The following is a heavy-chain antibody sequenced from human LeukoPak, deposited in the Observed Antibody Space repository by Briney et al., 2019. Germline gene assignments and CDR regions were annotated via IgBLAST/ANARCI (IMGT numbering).Heavy chain of an antibody. V-gene: IGHV3-11*06. CDR3: PPGDYCSGGRCYSGAPSGSNGY. J-gene: IGHJ4*02. Sequence: SVRGRFTISRDNAKNSLYLQMNSLTTEDTAVYYCPPGDYCSGGRCYSGAPSGSNGYWGQGTLVTVSS. D-gene: IGHD2-15*01.